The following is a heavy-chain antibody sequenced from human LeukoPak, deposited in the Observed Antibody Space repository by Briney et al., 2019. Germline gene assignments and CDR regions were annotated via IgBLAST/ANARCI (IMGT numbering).Heavy chain of an antibody. D-gene: IGHD3-22*01. Sequence: GESLKIPCKGSGYSFTSYWIGSVRQMPGKGLEWMGIIYPGDSDTRYSPSFQGQVTISADKSISTAYLQWSSLKASDTAMYYCARHPRYYYDSSGYYFDYWGQGTLVTVSS. J-gene: IGHJ4*02. CDR1: GYSFTSYW. CDR2: IYPGDSDT. CDR3: ARHPRYYYDSSGYYFDY. V-gene: IGHV5-51*01.